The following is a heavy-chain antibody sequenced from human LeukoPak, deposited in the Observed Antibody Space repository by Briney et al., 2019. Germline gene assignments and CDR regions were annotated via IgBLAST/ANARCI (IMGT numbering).Heavy chain of an antibody. Sequence: GGSLRLSRAASGFTFGNYAMAWVRQAPGKGLEWVSAITGSGDRTYYAASVKCRFTISRNNSKNTVYPHINSLRAEDTAVYYCAKETAPYSFWSGHSHWGQGTLVTVSS. J-gene: IGHJ4*01. CDR3: AKETAPYSFWSGHSH. V-gene: IGHV3-23*01. D-gene: IGHD3-3*01. CDR2: ITGSGDRT. CDR1: GFTFGNYA.